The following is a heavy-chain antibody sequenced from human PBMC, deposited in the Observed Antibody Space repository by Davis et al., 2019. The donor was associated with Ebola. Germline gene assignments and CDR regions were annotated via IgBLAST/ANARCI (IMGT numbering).Heavy chain of an antibody. V-gene: IGHV4-39*01. Sequence: TFSSYWMSWIRQPPGKGLEWIGSIYYSGSTYYNPSLKSRVTISVDTSKNQFSLKLSSVTAADTAVYYCARQGRLYYYYGMDVWGQGTTVTVSS. CDR3: ARQGRLYYYYGMDV. CDR2: IYYSGST. J-gene: IGHJ6*02. CDR1: TFSSYW.